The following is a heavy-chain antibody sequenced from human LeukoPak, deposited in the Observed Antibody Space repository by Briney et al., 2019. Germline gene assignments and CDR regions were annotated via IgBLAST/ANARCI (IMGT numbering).Heavy chain of an antibody. D-gene: IGHD7-27*01. CDR1: GGSISNYY. J-gene: IGHJ5*02. CDR3: ARGPWAWFDP. Sequence: PSETLSLTCTVSGGSISNYYWTWTRQPPGKGLEWIGYIYYTGSTNYNPSLKSRVTISVDTSKNQFSLKLRSVTAADTAVYYCARGPWAWFDPWGQGTLDTVSS. V-gene: IGHV4-59*01. CDR2: IYYTGST.